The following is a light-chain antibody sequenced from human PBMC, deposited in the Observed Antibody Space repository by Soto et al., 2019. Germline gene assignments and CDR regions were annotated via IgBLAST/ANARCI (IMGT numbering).Light chain of an antibody. J-gene: IGLJ1*01. CDR1: SSDVGSYNL. CDR3: CSYAGSSTWV. V-gene: IGLV2-23*01. Sequence: QSALTRPASVSGSPGQSITISCTGTSSDVGSYNLVSWYQQHPGKAPKPMIYEGSKRPSGVSNRFSGSKSGNTASLTISGLQAEDEADYYCCSYAGSSTWVFGTGTKLTVL. CDR2: EGS.